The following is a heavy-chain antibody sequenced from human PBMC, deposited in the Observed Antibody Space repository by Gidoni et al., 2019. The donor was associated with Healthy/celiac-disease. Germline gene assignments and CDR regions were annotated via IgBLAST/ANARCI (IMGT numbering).Heavy chain of an antibody. J-gene: IGHJ5*02. CDR3: ARHDSDDADIVVVVAATSP. Sequence: QLQLQESVPGLVKPSETLSLTCTVSVGSISSSSYYWGWIRQPPGKGLEWIGSIYYSGSTYYNPSLKSRVTISVDTSKNQFSLKLSSVTAADTAVYYCARHDSDDADIVVVVAATSPWGQGTLVTVSS. CDR1: VGSISSSSYY. D-gene: IGHD2-15*01. CDR2: IYYSGST. V-gene: IGHV4-39*01.